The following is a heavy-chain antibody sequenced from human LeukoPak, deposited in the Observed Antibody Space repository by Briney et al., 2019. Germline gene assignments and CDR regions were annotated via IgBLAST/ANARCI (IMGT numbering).Heavy chain of an antibody. J-gene: IGHJ6*02. CDR1: GGSVSSGSYY. Sequence: SETLSLTCTVSGGSVSSGSYYWSWIRQPPGKGLEWIGYIYYSGSTNYNPSLKSRVTISVDTSKNQFSLKLSSVTAADTGVYYCARSSPANYYDSSGYLSPFYYYYYGMDVWGQGTTVTVSS. D-gene: IGHD3-22*01. CDR2: IYYSGST. V-gene: IGHV4-61*01. CDR3: ARSSPANYYDSSGYLSPFYYYYYGMDV.